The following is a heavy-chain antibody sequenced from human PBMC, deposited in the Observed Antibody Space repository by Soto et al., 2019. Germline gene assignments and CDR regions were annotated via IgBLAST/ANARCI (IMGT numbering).Heavy chain of an antibody. CDR2: IIPIFGTA. J-gene: IGHJ6*02. CDR1: GGTFSSYA. V-gene: IGHV1-69*13. CDR3: ARGVRGVLNSYYYYGMDV. D-gene: IGHD3-10*01. Sequence: ASVKVSCKASGGTFSSYAISWVRQAPGQGLEWMGGIIPIFGTANYAQKFQGRVTITADESTSTAYMELSSLRSEDTAVYYCARGVRGVLNSYYYYGMDVWGQGTTVTVSS.